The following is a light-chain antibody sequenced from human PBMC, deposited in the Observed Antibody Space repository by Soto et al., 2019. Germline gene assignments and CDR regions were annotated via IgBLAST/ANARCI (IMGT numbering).Light chain of an antibody. Sequence: TSSDVGGHDYVSWYQQHPGKAPTLMIYHVTNRPSGVSSRFSGSKSGNTAFLIISGLQAEDEADYYCSSYTSSSTFVFGTGTKVTVL. CDR1: SSDVGGHDY. V-gene: IGLV2-14*04. J-gene: IGLJ1*01. CDR3: SSYTSSSTFV. CDR2: HVT.